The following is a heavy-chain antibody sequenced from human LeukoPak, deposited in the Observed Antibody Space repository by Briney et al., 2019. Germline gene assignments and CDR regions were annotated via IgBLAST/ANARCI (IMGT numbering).Heavy chain of an antibody. CDR3: AKGQELDDGVFDS. CDR1: GFTFSNYN. V-gene: IGHV3-48*01. CDR2: ISSSSDTV. J-gene: IGHJ4*02. Sequence: GGSLRLSCAASGFTFSNYNVNWVRQAPGKGLEWVSYISSSSDTVFYPDSVKGRFTISRDNSKKTLYLQLNSLRVEDTAIYYCAKGQELDDGVFDSWGQGTLVTVSS. D-gene: IGHD1-1*01.